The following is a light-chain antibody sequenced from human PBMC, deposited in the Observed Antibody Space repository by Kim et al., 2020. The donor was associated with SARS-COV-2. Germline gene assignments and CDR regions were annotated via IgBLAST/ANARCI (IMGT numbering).Light chain of an antibody. V-gene: IGLV1-47*01. CDR1: SSKIGSNY. CDR2: GNE. J-gene: IGLJ3*02. CDR3: AALHNSLSGRV. Sequence: GQRVNISCSGSSSKIGSNYVAWNQKLPGTAPRPPILGNEQGPSGSHDRFSGSKSGTSASLAISGLRSEDEADYYCAALHNSLSGRVFGGGTKLTVL.